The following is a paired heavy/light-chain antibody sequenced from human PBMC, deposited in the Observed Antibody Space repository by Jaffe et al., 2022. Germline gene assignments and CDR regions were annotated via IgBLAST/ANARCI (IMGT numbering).Light chain of an antibody. CDR2: GAS. CDR3: QQYESSPLT. J-gene: IGKJ4*01. CDR1: KTLSTNH. V-gene: IGKV3-20*01. Sequence: EIVLTQSPGTLSLSPGESATLSCRASKTLSTNHLAWYQKKPGQAPRLLIHGASNRAAGIPDRFSGSGSGTDFTLSVMRLEPEDFAVYYCQQYESSPLTFGGGTKVEI.
Heavy chain of an antibody. J-gene: IGHJ6*03. V-gene: IGHV4-39*01. Sequence: QMYLEESGPGLVRPSETLSLTCSVSGGSIRNKGYYWDWIRQPPGKGLEWVGTIFYSGTAYYNSSLRGRVSMSVETSKNQFSLSLTSVTVADTAVYFCARIISPLWHFGHMDIWGKGATVTVSS. CDR2: IFYSGTA. D-gene: IGHD3-16*01. CDR3: ARIISPLWHFGHMDI. CDR1: GGSIRNKGYY.